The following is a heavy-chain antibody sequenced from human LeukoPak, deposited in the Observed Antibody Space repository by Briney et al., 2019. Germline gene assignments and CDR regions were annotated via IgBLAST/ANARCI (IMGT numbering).Heavy chain of an antibody. Sequence: SQTLSLTCDISGDSVSRDTAAWNWVRQSPSRGLEWLGRTYYRSKWYNDYAVSVKSRITINPDTSKNQFSLQPNSVTPEDTAVYYCARDRGGSSWYYFDNWGQGSLVTVSS. V-gene: IGHV6-1*01. J-gene: IGHJ4*02. CDR1: GDSVSRDTAA. CDR3: ARDRGGSSWYYFDN. D-gene: IGHD6-13*01. CDR2: TYYRSKWYN.